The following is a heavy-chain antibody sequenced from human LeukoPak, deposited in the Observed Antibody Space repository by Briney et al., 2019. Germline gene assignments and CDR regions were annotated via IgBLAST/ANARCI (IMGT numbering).Heavy chain of an antibody. J-gene: IGHJ5*02. CDR3: ARNPPDAPWYDRRRDWFDP. Sequence: PSETLSLTCAVYGGSFSGYYWSWIRQPPGKGLEWIAEINHSGSTNYNPSLKSRVTISVDTSKNQFSLKLSSVTAADTAVYYCARNPPDAPWYDRRRDWFDPWGQGTLVTVSS. CDR1: GGSFSGYY. D-gene: IGHD3-22*01. V-gene: IGHV4-34*01. CDR2: INHSGST.